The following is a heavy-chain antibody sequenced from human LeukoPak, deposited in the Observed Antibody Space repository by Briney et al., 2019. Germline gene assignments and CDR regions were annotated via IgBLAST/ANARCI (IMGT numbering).Heavy chain of an antibody. J-gene: IGHJ4*02. V-gene: IGHV4-59*08. CDR2: ISYSGSP. Sequence: PETLSLTCSVSGDSISDKYWSWIRQPPGKGLEWIGYISYSGSPNYNPSLKGRVTISVDTSKTQFSLKLSSVTAADTAVYYCARHTGARRSFDYWGQGTLVTVSS. CDR1: GDSISDKY. D-gene: IGHD1-1*01. CDR3: ARHTGARRSFDY.